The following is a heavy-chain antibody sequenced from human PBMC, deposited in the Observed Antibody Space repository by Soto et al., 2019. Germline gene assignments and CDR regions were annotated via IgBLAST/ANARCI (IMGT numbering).Heavy chain of an antibody. V-gene: IGHV3-48*04. Sequence: EVQLVESGGGLVQPGGSLRLSCAASGFRFSSYSMNWVRQAPGKGPEWASYIDHSSSSVRYVDSVEGRFTISRDNAKDSLSLQMNSLRVEDTAMYYCAVGIAVARGYFDLWGRGTLVTVSS. D-gene: IGHD6-19*01. CDR2: IDHSSSSV. CDR3: AVGIAVARGYFDL. J-gene: IGHJ2*01. CDR1: GFRFSSYS.